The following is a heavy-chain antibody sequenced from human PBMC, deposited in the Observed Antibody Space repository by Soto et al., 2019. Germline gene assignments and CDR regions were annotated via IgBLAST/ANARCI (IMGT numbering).Heavy chain of an antibody. CDR1: GGSFSGYY. J-gene: IGHJ6*03. CDR2: INHSGST. D-gene: IGHD5-12*01. CDR3: ARGKADIVATIGNYYYYMDV. Sequence: PSDTLSLTCAVYGGSFSGYYWSWIRQPPGKGLEWIGEINHSGSTNYNPSLKSRVTISVDTSKNQFSLKLSSVTAADTAVYYCARGKADIVATIGNYYYYMDVWGKGTTVTVSS. V-gene: IGHV4-34*01.